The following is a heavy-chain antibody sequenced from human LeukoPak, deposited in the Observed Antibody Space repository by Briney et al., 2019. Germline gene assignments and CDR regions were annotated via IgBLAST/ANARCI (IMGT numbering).Heavy chain of an antibody. CDR3: ARDPRLGVDHYGMDV. Sequence: KSSETLSLTCTVSGGSMSSGGYYWSWIRQHPGKGLEWIGYIFYSGSTYYNPSLKSRVTISVDTSKNQFSLKLSSVTAADTAVYYCARDPRLGVDHYGMDVWGQGTTVTVSS. J-gene: IGHJ6*02. CDR1: GGSMSSGGYY. CDR2: IFYSGST. V-gene: IGHV4-31*03. D-gene: IGHD6-25*01.